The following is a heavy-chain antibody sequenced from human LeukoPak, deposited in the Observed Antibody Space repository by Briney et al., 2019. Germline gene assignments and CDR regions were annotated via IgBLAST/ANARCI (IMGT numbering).Heavy chain of an antibody. CDR2: ISRSSSYI. J-gene: IGHJ4*02. CDR1: GFTFSSYS. V-gene: IGHV3-21*04. Sequence: PGGSLRLSCAASGFTFSSYSMTWVRQAPGKGLEWVSSISRSSSYIYYADSVKGRFTISRDNSKNTLYLQMNSLRAEDTAVYYCAKANTNYYGSGSYYIEYYFDYWGQGTLVTVSS. CDR3: AKANTNYYGSGSYYIEYYFDY. D-gene: IGHD3-10*01.